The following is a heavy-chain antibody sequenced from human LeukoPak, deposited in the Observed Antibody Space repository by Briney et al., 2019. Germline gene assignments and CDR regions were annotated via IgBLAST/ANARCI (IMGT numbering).Heavy chain of an antibody. CDR3: ARGPAYYDSSGYLDY. V-gene: IGHV3-30*04. CDR2: ISYDGSNK. Sequence: GGSLRLSCAASGFTFSSYAMHWVRQAPGKGLEWVAVISYDGSNKYYADFVKGRFTISRDNSKNTLYLQMNSLRAEDTAVYYCARGPAYYDSSGYLDYWGQGTLVTVSS. CDR1: GFTFSSYA. J-gene: IGHJ4*02. D-gene: IGHD3-22*01.